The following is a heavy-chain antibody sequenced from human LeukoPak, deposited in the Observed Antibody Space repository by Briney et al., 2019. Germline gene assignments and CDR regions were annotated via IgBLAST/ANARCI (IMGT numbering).Heavy chain of an antibody. D-gene: IGHD2-2*01. CDR3: AKFGGYCSSTSCYVRNYYYYGMDV. CDR1: GFTFSSYT. V-gene: IGHV3-23*01. CDR2: IIGSGGST. Sequence: GGSLRLSCAASGFTFSSYTMSWVRRAPGEGLEWVSAIIGSGGSTYHADSVKGRFTISRENSKNTLYLQMNSLRAEDTAVYYCAKFGGYCSSTSCYVRNYYYYGMDVWGQGTTVTVSS. J-gene: IGHJ6*02.